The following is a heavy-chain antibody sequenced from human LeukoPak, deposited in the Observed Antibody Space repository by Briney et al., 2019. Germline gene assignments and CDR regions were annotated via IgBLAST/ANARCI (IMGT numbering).Heavy chain of an antibody. Sequence: VGSPRLSCAASGFTSSSCGIHCVRQAPGKGLEAVTVISYDGSNKDYAASVTCRFTISRDNSKSTLYLHMNSLRAEHTAAYYFAIVRAGGNYGDFDYWGRGPLVIVTS. J-gene: IGHJ4*02. CDR1: GFTSSSCG. D-gene: IGHD4-11*01. V-gene: IGHV3-33*05. CDR3: AIVRAGGNYGDFDY. CDR2: ISYDGSNK.